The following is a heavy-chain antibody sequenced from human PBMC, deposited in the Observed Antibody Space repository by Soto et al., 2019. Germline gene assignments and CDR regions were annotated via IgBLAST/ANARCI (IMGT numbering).Heavy chain of an antibody. D-gene: IGHD3-22*01. J-gene: IGHJ4*02. Sequence: PSETLSLTRSVSCGFISSSSYYWGLIRQPPGKGLEWIGSIYYSGSTYYNPSLKTRVTIAADTSKNRFSLKLNSVTASDTAVYYCASLDHYDISGIMGPDYWGQGTLVTVSS. CDR3: ASLDHYDISGIMGPDY. CDR1: CGFISSSSYY. CDR2: IYYSGST. V-gene: IGHV4-39*01.